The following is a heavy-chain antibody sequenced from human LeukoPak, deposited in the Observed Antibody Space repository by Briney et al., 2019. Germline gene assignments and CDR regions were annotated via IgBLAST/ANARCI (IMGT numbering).Heavy chain of an antibody. V-gene: IGHV3-9*01. CDR1: GLTFDDYA. D-gene: IGHD4-17*01. J-gene: IGHJ3*02. Sequence: GGSLRLSCAASGLTFDDYAMHWVRQAPGKGLEWVSGISWNSGSIGYADSVKGRFTISRDNAKNSLYLQMNSLRAEDTALYYCAKDYGDYGAFDIWGQGTMVTVSS. CDR3: AKDYGDYGAFDI. CDR2: ISWNSGSI.